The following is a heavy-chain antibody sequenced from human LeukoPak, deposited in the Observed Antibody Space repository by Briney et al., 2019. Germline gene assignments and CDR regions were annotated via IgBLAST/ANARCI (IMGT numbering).Heavy chain of an antibody. V-gene: IGHV3-23*01. CDR2: ISGSGVDT. Sequence: GGSLRLSCAASGFTFSNYAMSWVRPAPGKRLEWVSVISGSGVDTDYADSVKGRFTISRDNSKNTLYLQMNSLRAEDTAGYYCAKDLDSSSWGAFDIWGQGTMVTVSS. CDR1: GFTFSNYA. D-gene: IGHD6-13*01. CDR3: AKDLDSSSWGAFDI. J-gene: IGHJ3*02.